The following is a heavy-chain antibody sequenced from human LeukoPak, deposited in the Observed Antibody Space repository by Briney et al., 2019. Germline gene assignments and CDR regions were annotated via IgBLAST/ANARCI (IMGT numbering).Heavy chain of an antibody. CDR1: GGSISNSDYS. CDR3: ARGPPYWYFDL. J-gene: IGHJ2*01. V-gene: IGHV4-39*07. CDR2: MYSSGRT. Sequence: KPSETLSLTCTVSGGSISNSDYSWGWIRQPPGKALEWIGSMYSSGRTYFSPSLKSRVTISIDTSKNQFSLKLSSVTAADTAVYYCARGPPYWYFDLWGRGTLVTVSS.